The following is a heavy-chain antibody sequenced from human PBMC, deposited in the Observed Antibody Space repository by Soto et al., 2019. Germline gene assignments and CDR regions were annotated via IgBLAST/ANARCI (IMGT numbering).Heavy chain of an antibody. Sequence: PSETLSLTCTISGGPMNNYYCSWFRQPRGQGLEWIGYMGYNGFTRYNPSLRSRVAISLDTAKNQFSLNLSSVTAADTALYYCARQGFGELHGLVHVWGQGITVTVSS. CDR1: GGPMNNYY. CDR3: ARQGFGELHGLVHV. CDR2: MGYNGFT. J-gene: IGHJ6*02. D-gene: IGHD3-10*01. V-gene: IGHV4-59*08.